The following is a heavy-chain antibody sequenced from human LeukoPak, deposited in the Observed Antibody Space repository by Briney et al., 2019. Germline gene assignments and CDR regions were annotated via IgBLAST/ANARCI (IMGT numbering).Heavy chain of an antibody. V-gene: IGHV1-2*02. CDR2: INPNSGGT. D-gene: IGHD2-15*01. J-gene: IGHJ4*02. CDR1: GYTFTGYY. Sequence: ASVKVSCKASGYTFTGYYMHWVRQAPGQGLEWMGWINPNSGGTNYAQKFQGRVTMTRDMSISTAYMELSRLRSDDTAVYYCARPYCSGGSCYGLGYWGQGTLVTVSS. CDR3: ARPYCSGGSCYGLGY.